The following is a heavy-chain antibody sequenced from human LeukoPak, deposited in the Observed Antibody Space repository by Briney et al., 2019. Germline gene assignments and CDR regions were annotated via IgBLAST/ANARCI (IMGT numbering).Heavy chain of an antibody. V-gene: IGHV4-34*01. CDR1: GGSFSGYY. D-gene: IGHD5-12*01. J-gene: IGHJ4*02. Sequence: SETLSLTCAVYGGSFSGYYWSWIRQPPGKGLEWIGEINHSGSTNYNPSLKSRVTISVDTSKNQFSLKLSSVTAADTAVYYCARDRSGYDFGYWGQGTLVTVSS. CDR2: INHSGST. CDR3: ARDRSGYDFGY.